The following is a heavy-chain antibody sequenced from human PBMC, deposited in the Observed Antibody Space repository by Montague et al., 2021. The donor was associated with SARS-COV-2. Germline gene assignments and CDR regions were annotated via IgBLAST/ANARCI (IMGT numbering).Heavy chain of an antibody. CDR2: INHSGST. J-gene: IGHJ6*02. D-gene: IGHD4-17*01. Sequence: SETLSLTCAVYGGSFSDYYLNWIRQPPGKGLEWIGEINHSGSTNYNPSLKSRVTIAVDTSKNQVSLKLTSVTAADTAVFYCARSTVTNSPFGFSNKLRSRYNGRDVWGQGTTVTVSS. CDR3: ARSTVTNSPFGFSNKLRSRYNGRDV. CDR1: GGSFSDYY. V-gene: IGHV4-34*01.